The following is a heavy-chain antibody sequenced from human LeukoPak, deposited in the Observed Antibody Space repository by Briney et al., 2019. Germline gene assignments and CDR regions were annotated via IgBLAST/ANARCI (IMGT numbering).Heavy chain of an antibody. Sequence: GGSLRLSCLGSGFGFSNYWMTWLRQAPGEGREGVANIKEDGSVIYYADSVKGRFTISRDNAKDSVYLQMNSLRVEDTALYYCATGRWFGEFAGSAFEDWGQGTLVTVSS. J-gene: IGHJ4*02. CDR1: GFGFSNYW. CDR3: ATGRWFGEFAGSAFED. V-gene: IGHV3-7*01. D-gene: IGHD3-10*01. CDR2: IKEDGSVI.